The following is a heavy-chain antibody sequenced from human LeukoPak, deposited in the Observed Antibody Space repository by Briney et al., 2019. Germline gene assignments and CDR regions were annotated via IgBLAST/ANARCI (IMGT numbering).Heavy chain of an antibody. CDR1: GFTFSSYA. D-gene: IGHD3-16*01. CDR2: ISGSGGST. J-gene: IGHJ4*02. Sequence: GGSLRLSCAASGFTFSSYAMSWVRQASGKGLEWVSAISGSGGSTYYADSVKGRFTISRDNSRDTLYLQMNSLRAEDTAVYYCAKGYYDYVWGSYYFDYWGQGTLVTVSS. V-gene: IGHV3-23*01. CDR3: AKGYYDYVWGSYYFDY.